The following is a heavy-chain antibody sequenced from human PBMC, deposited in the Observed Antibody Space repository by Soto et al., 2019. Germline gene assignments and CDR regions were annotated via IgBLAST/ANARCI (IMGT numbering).Heavy chain of an antibody. Sequence: PSETLSLTCAVSGVSFTSNNWWTWVRQPPGQGLEWIWEIYRTVSTNYNPSLKSRVTISLDQSENQFSLKGTSLTPPDTAVYYCASRDTGPSVEYWGQGTLVKVSS. CDR1: GVSFTSNNW. CDR3: ASRDTGPSVEY. J-gene: IGHJ4*02. D-gene: IGHD1-1*01. V-gene: IGHV4-4*02. CDR2: IYRTVST.